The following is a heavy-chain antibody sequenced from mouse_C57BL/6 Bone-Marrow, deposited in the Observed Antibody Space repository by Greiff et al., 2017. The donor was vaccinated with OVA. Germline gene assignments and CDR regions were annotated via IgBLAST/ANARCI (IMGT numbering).Heavy chain of an antibody. CDR2: IYPGSGNT. J-gene: IGHJ3*01. V-gene: IGHV1-76*01. CDR3: AREVYYGNLWFAY. Sequence: QVQLQQSGAELVRPGASVKLSCKASGYTFTDYYINWVKQRPGQGLEWIARIYPGSGNTYYNEKFKGKATLTAEKSSSTAYMQLSSLTSEDSAVYFCAREVYYGNLWFAYWGQGTLVTVSA. D-gene: IGHD2-1*01. CDR1: GYTFTDYY.